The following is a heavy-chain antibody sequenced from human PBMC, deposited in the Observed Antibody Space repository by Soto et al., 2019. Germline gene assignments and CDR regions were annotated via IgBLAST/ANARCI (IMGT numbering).Heavy chain of an antibody. Sequence: QVQLQESGPGLVKPSETLSLTCTVSGGSISSYYWSWIRQPPGKGLEWIGYIYYSGSTNYNPSLKSRVTISVATSKNQFSLKLSSVTAADTAVYYCARDPVYYDILTGYSPGAFDIWGQGTMVTVSS. CDR1: GGSISSYY. J-gene: IGHJ3*02. CDR3: ARDPVYYDILTGYSPGAFDI. D-gene: IGHD3-9*01. CDR2: IYYSGST. V-gene: IGHV4-59*01.